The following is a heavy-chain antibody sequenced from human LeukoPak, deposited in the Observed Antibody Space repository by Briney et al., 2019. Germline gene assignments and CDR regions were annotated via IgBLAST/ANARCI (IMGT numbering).Heavy chain of an antibody. CDR2: ISGSGGNT. D-gene: IGHD3-3*01. CDR1: GFTFSSYA. Sequence: GGSLRLSCAASGFTFSSYAMSWVRQAPGKGLEWVSAISGSGGNTYYADSVKGRFTISRDNSKNTLYLQMNSLRAEDTAVYYCAKAPRDDFWSGYYSYYMDVWGKGTTVTVSS. J-gene: IGHJ6*03. V-gene: IGHV3-23*01. CDR3: AKAPRDDFWSGYYSYYMDV.